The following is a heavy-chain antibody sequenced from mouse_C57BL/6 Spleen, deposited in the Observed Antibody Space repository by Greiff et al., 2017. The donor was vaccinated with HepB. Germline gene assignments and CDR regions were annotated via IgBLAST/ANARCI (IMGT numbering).Heavy chain of an antibody. J-gene: IGHJ4*01. CDR3: ARHEAYYYGSSHLYAMDY. CDR2: FYPGSGSI. V-gene: IGHV1-62-2*01. D-gene: IGHD1-1*01. Sequence: VQLVESGAELVKPGASVKLSCKASGYTFTEYTIHWVKQRPGQGLEWIGWFYPGSGSIKYNEKFKDKATLTADKSSSTGYMERSRLTSEDYAVYFCARHEAYYYGSSHLYAMDYWGQGTSVTVSS. CDR1: GYTFTEYT.